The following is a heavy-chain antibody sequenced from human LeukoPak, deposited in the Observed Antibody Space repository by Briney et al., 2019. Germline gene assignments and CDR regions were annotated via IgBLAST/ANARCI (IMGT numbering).Heavy chain of an antibody. CDR1: GGSISSYY. CDR3: ARYPYYDFWSGTKGYFDY. V-gene: IGHV4-59*01. CDR2: IYYSGST. J-gene: IGHJ4*02. Sequence: SETLSLTCTVSGGSISSYYWSWIRQPPGKGLEWIGYIYYSGSTNYNPSLKSRVTISVDTSKNQFSLKLSSVTAADTAVYYCARYPYYDFWSGTKGYFDYWGQGTLVTVSS. D-gene: IGHD3-3*01.